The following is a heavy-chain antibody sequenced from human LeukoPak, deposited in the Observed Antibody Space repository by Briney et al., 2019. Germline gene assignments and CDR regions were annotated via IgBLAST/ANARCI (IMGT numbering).Heavy chain of an antibody. V-gene: IGHV3-30*03. CDR1: GFTFSSYA. J-gene: IGHJ5*01. CDR3: AREKFDS. Sequence: PEGSLRLSCAASGFTFSSYAMSWDRQAPGKGLEWVAVVSYEGTIKYYSDSAKGRFTTSRDNSNSLISLQMDNLTTEDTAVYYCAREKFDSWGQGTLVIVSP. CDR2: VSYEGTIK.